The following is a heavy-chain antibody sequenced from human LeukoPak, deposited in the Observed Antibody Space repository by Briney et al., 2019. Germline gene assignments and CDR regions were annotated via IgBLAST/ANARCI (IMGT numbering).Heavy chain of an antibody. CDR3: AKVGSGSSFDY. J-gene: IGHJ4*02. Sequence: GGSLRLSCAASGFTFRSYAMTRVRQAPGKGLEWVSRIGDSGGSTYYADSVKGRVTTSRDNSKNTLYLQMNSLGVEDTALYYCAKVGSGSSFDYWGQGTLVTVSS. CDR2: IGDSGGST. CDR1: GFTFRSYA. V-gene: IGHV3-23*01. D-gene: IGHD1-26*01.